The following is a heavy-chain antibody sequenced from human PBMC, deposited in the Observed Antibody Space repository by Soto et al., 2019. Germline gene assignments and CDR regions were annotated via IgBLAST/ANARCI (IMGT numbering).Heavy chain of an antibody. Sequence: GGALRLSGASSAYTFGRYAMTWVRPVLEMWLVWVSVISGSGGITFYADSVKGRFTIPRDNSRSTLYLQMNSLRAEDTAVYYCAKDTRYADYVRWFDSWGQGTLVTVSS. V-gene: IGHV3-23*01. CDR3: AKDTRYADYVRWFDS. J-gene: IGHJ5*01. CDR2: ISGSGGIT. CDR1: AYTFGRYA. D-gene: IGHD4-17*01.